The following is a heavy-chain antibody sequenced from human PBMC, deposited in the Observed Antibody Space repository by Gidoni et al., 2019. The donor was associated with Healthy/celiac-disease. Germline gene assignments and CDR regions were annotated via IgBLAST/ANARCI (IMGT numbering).Heavy chain of an antibody. CDR3: TTRRRDTAMVTVDY. CDR2: IKRKTDGGTT. V-gene: IGHV3-15*01. D-gene: IGHD5-18*01. Sequence: EVQLVESGGGLVKPGGSIRLSCAASGFTFSNAWMSWVRQAPGKGLEWVGRIKRKTDGGTTDYAAPVKGRCTISRDDSKNTLYLQMNSLKTEDTAVYYCTTRRRDTAMVTVDYWGQGTLVTVSS. CDR1: GFTFSNAW. J-gene: IGHJ4*02.